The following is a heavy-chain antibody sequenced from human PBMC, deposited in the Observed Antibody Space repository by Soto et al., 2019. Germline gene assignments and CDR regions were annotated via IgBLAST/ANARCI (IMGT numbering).Heavy chain of an antibody. CDR2: IYYSGST. J-gene: IGHJ5*02. V-gene: IGHV4-59*08. CDR3: ARHGVVVAATRFIWFDP. CDR1: GGSISSYY. Sequence: TSETLSLTCTVSGGSISSYYWSWIRQPPGKGLKWIGYIYYSGSTNYNPSLKSRVTISVDTSKNQFSLKLSSVTAADTAVYYCARHGVVVAATRFIWFDPWGQGTLVTVSS. D-gene: IGHD2-15*01.